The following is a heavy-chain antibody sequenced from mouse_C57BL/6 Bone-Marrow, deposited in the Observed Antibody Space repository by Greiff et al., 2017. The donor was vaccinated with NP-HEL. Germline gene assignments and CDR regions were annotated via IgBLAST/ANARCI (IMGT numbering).Heavy chain of an antibody. J-gene: IGHJ1*03. D-gene: IGHD1-2*01. CDR3: VRDPPITTAYWYFDV. Sequence: EVMLVESGGGLVQPKGSLKLSCAASGFTFNTYAMHWVRQAPGKGLEWVARIRSKSSNYATYYADSVKDRFTISRDDPQSMLYLQMNNLKTEDTAMYYCVRDPPITTAYWYFDVWGTGTTVTVSS. CDR2: IRSKSSNYAT. V-gene: IGHV10-3*01. CDR1: GFTFNTYA.